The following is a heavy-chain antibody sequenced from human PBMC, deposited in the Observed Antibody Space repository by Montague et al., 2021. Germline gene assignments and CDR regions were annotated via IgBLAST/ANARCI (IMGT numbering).Heavy chain of an antibody. Sequence: SETLSLTCGVYGGSLSEYYWTWIRQSPVKGLEWIGEVRHIGSTNYNPSLKSRVTMSVDKSKNQLSLKLRSVTAADTAVYYCASGREPFDYWGQGTLVTVSS. V-gene: IGHV4-34*01. CDR2: VRHIGST. D-gene: IGHD1-26*01. J-gene: IGHJ4*02. CDR1: GGSLSEYY. CDR3: ASGREPFDY.